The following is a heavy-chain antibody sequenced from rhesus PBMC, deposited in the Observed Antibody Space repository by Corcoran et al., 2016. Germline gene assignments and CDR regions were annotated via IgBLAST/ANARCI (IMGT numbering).Heavy chain of an antibody. V-gene: IGHV4S14*01. CDR2: IYGVGGSN. J-gene: IGHJ4*01. Sequence: QVQLQESGPGLVKPSETLSLTGAVSGYSISSGYYWNWFRQPPGKGLEWSGGIYGVGGSNYLNPSLKSRVTLSVDTSKNQFSLKLSSVTAADTAVYYCARDEGYSMIYWGQGVLVTVSS. CDR3: ARDEGYSMIY. CDR1: GYSISSGYY. D-gene: IGHD5-42*01.